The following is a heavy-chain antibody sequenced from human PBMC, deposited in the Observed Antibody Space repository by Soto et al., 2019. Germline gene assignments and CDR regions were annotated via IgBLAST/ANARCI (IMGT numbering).Heavy chain of an antibody. CDR2: IRSKANSYAT. J-gene: IGHJ6*02. Sequence: GGSLRLSCAASGVPFSGSAMHWVRQATGKGLEWVGRIRSKANSYATAYAASVKGRFTISRDDSKNTAYLQMNSLKTEDTAVYYCTSSYYDSSGYYSYYYGMDVWGQGTTVTVSS. V-gene: IGHV3-73*01. CDR3: TSSYYDSSGYYSYYYGMDV. D-gene: IGHD3-22*01. CDR1: GVPFSGSA.